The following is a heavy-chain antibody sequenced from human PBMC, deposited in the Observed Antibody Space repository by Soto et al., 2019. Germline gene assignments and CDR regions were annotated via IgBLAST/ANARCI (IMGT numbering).Heavy chain of an antibody. J-gene: IGHJ3*02. D-gene: IGHD2-15*01. CDR2: IYYSGST. V-gene: IGHV4-31*03. CDR3: ARHKELLHAFDI. CDR1: GGSISSGGYY. Sequence: SETLSLTCTVSGGSISSGGYYWSWIRQHPGKGLEWIGYIYYSGSTYYNPSLKSRVTISVDTSKNQFSLKLSSVTAADTAVYYCARHKELLHAFDIWGQGTMATVSS.